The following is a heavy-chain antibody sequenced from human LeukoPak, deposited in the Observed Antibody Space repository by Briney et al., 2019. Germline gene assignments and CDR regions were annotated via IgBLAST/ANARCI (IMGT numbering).Heavy chain of an antibody. J-gene: IGHJ4*02. Sequence: QPGGSLRLSCAASGFTFSSYEMNWVRQAPGKGLEWVSYISSSGSTIYYADSVKGRFTISRDNAKNSLYLQMNSLRAEDTAVYYCARDPYSSGWSDYWGQGTLVTVSS. D-gene: IGHD6-19*01. CDR3: ARDPYSSGWSDY. CDR1: GFTFSSYE. CDR2: ISSSGSTI. V-gene: IGHV3-48*03.